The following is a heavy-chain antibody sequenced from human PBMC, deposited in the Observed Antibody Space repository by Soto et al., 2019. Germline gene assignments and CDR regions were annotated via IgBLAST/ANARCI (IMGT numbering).Heavy chain of an antibody. CDR2: TYYRSNWRH. CDR1: GDSVSSNTAA. D-gene: IGHD6-19*01. Sequence: PSQTLSLTCAISGDSVSSNTAAWNWIRSSPSRGLEWLGRTYYRSNWRHDYAVSVKSRITVNPDTSKNHFSLQLNSVTPDDTAVYYCARAVAATGFDIWGKGTLVTVSS. J-gene: IGHJ4*02. V-gene: IGHV6-1*01. CDR3: ARAVAATGFDI.